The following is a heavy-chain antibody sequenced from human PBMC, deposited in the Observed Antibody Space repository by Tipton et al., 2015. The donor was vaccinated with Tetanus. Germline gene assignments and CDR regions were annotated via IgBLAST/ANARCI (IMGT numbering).Heavy chain of an antibody. Sequence: QVQLVQSGAEMKKPGASVKVSCTASGYTFTNYYIYWVRQAPGQGLEWMGWIDPNSGGTVYAQKFQGRVTMTRDTSISTAYMELRSLRSDDTAVYYCARDRGDYIYYGMDVWGPGTTVTVS. CDR2: IDPNSGGT. D-gene: IGHD3-22*01. V-gene: IGHV1-2*02. J-gene: IGHJ6*02. CDR1: GYTFTNYY. CDR3: ARDRGDYIYYGMDV.